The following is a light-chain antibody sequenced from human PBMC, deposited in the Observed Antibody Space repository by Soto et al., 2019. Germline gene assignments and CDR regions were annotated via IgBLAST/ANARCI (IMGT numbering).Light chain of an antibody. CDR3: QQNYSTPQT. J-gene: IGKJ1*01. V-gene: IGKV1-39*01. Sequence: DIQMTQSPSSLSASVGDRVTITCRASQSISSYLNWYQQKPGKAPKLLIYAASSLQSGVPSRFSGSGSGTDFTLPISTLQPEDFATYYCQQNYSTPQTFGQGTKVEIK. CDR1: QSISSY. CDR2: AAS.